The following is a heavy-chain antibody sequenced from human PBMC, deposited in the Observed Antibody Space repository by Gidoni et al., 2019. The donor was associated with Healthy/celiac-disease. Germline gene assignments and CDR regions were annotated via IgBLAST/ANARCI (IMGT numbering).Heavy chain of an antibody. D-gene: IGHD6-13*01. Sequence: EVQLVESGGGLVQPGGSLRLSCAASGFTFSSYLMSWVRQASVKGLEWVANIKQDGSEKDYVKSGKGRVTISRDNAKNSLYRQMNSLRAEDTAVYYCAAWYSRASDAFDIWGQGTMVTVSS. V-gene: IGHV3-7*01. CDR2: IKQDGSEK. CDR1: GFTFSSYL. J-gene: IGHJ3*02. CDR3: AAWYSRASDAFDI.